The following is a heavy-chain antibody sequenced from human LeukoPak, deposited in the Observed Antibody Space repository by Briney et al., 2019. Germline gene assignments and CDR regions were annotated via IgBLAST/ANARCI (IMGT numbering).Heavy chain of an antibody. D-gene: IGHD6-13*01. V-gene: IGHV3-30-3*01. J-gene: IGHJ4*01. CDR3: ERDAPSPGAAHSSSYYFDY. Sequence: GGSLRLSCAASGFTFSSYSMHWVRQAPGKGLEWVAVLSYDGSNEYYTDSVKGRFTISRDNSKNTLLLQMNSLKIEDTPEYYCERDAPSPGAAHSSSYYFDYWGQGTLVTVSS. CDR1: GFTFSSYS. CDR2: LSYDGSNE.